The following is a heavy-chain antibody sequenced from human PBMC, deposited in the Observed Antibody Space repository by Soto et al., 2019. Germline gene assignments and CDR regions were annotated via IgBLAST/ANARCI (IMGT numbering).Heavy chain of an antibody. D-gene: IGHD6-6*01. Sequence: QVQLQEPGPGLVKPSETLSLTCTVSGGSISSYYWSWIRQPPGKGLEWIGYIYYSGSTNYNPSLKSRVTISVDTSKNHFSLKLSSVTAADTAVYYCARDRGIAARPIYYYYGMDVWGQGTTVTVSS. CDR1: GGSISSYY. V-gene: IGHV4-59*01. J-gene: IGHJ6*02. CDR2: IYYSGST. CDR3: ARDRGIAARPIYYYYGMDV.